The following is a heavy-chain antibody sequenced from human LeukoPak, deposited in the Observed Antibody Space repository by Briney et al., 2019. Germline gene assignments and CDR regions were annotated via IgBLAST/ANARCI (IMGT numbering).Heavy chain of an antibody. CDR3: AGGDTSGYYYAGFEY. Sequence: PGGSLRLSCASSGFTFSSYGMHWVRQAPGKGPEGVAFMRYDGSNRYYADSVKGRFTISRDNPKNTLYLQMNSLRAEDTAVYYCAGGDTSGYYYAGFEYWGQGTLVTVSS. CDR1: GFTFSSYG. J-gene: IGHJ4*02. D-gene: IGHD3-22*01. V-gene: IGHV3-30*02. CDR2: MRYDGSNR.